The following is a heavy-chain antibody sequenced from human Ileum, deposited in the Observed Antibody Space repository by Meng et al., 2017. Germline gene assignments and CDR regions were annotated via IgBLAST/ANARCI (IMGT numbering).Heavy chain of an antibody. D-gene: IGHD1-26*01. J-gene: IGHJ6*02. CDR1: GYTFTRYS. Sequence: QVQPVQSWAEANKLGASVKFSCKASGYTFTRYSIHCVRQAPGERLEWMGWINGGNGDRMYSQNFQGRVTFTRDISASIAYLELSSLRSEDTAVYYCARATSSLYGMDVWGQGTTVTVSS. V-gene: IGHV1-3*01. CDR2: INGGNGDR. CDR3: ARATSSLYGMDV.